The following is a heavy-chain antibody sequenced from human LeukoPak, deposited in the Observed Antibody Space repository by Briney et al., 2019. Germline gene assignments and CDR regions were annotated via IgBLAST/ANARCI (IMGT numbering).Heavy chain of an antibody. J-gene: IGHJ4*02. CDR2: IYYSGST. CDR1: GGSISSSSYY. CDR3: ARHEESSYYGDYGRVDY. D-gene: IGHD4-17*01. Sequence: PSETLSLTCTVSGGSISSSSYYWGWIRQPPGKGLEWIGSIYYSGSTYHNPSLKSRVTISVDTSKNQFSLKLSSVTAADTAVYYCARHEESSYYGDYGRVDYWGQGTLVTVSS. V-gene: IGHV4-39*01.